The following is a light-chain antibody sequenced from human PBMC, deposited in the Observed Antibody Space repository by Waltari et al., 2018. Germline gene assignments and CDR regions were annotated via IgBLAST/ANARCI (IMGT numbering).Light chain of an antibody. CDR2: AAS. CDR1: QDVSSW. CDR3: QQANSFPN. Sequence: DIQMTQSPSSVSASVGDRVTITCRASQDVSSWLAWYQQKPGEAPKLLIFAASSLKSGVPSRFSGSGSGTDFTLIISSLQPEDFATYYCQQANSFPNFGGGTRVEIK. V-gene: IGKV1-12*01. J-gene: IGKJ4*01.